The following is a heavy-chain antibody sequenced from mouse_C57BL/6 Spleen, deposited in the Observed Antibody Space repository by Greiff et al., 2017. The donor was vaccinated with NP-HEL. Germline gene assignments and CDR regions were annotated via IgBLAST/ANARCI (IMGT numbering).Heavy chain of an antibody. D-gene: IGHD2-4*01. V-gene: IGHV1-55*01. CDR1: GYTFTSYW. J-gene: IGHJ4*01. CDR2: IYPGSGST. CDR3: ARGGSYDYDEGFAMDY. Sequence: QVQLQQPGAELVKPGASVKMSCKASGYTFTSYWITWVKQRPGQGLEWIGDIYPGSGSTNYNEKFKSKATLPVDTSSSTAYMQLSSLTSEDSAVYYCARGGSYDYDEGFAMDYWGQGTSVTVSS.